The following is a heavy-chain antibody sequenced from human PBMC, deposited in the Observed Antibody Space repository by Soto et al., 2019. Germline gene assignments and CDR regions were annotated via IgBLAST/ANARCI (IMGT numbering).Heavy chain of an antibody. J-gene: IGHJ4*02. Sequence: PRWSLRLSCSASVFTFSSYAMHWFRQAPGKGLEWVAVISYDGSNKYYADSVKGRFTISRDNSKNTLYLQMNSLRAEDTAVYYCAREAAPNYYFDYWGQGTLVTVSS. CDR3: AREAAPNYYFDY. CDR2: ISYDGSNK. V-gene: IGHV3-30-3*01. D-gene: IGHD6-6*01. CDR1: VFTFSSYA.